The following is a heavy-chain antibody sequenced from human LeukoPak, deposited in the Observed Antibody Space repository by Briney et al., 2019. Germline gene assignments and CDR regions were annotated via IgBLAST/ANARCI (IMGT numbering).Heavy chain of an antibody. J-gene: IGHJ6*02. D-gene: IGHD3-3*01. CDR2: MNPNSGNT. V-gene: IGHV1-8*01. CDR1: GYTFTSYD. Sequence: ASVTVSCKASGYTFTSYDINWVRQATGQGLEWMGWMNPNSGNTGYAQKFQGRVTMTRNTSISTAYMELSSLRSEDTAVYYCARVSRRRFLEWLPVMDVWGQGTTVTVSS. CDR3: ARVSRRRFLEWLPVMDV.